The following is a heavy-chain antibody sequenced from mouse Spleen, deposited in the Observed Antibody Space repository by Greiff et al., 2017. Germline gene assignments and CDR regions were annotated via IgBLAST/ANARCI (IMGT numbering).Heavy chain of an antibody. CDR1: GFSLTSYG. Sequence: VQLQQSGPGLVQPSQSLSITCTVSGFSLTSYGVHWVRQSPGKGLEWLGVIWRGGSTDYNAAFMSRLSITKDNSKSQVFFKMNSLQADDTAIYYCAKNYPHYYGSSYDYAMDYWGQGTSVTVSS. CDR3: AKNYPHYYGSSYDYAMDY. V-gene: IGHV2-5*01. CDR2: IWRGGST. J-gene: IGHJ4*01. D-gene: IGHD1-1*01.